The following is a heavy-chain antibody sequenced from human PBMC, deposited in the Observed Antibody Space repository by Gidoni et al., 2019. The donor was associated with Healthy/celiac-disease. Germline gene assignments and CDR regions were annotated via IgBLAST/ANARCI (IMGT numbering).Heavy chain of an antibody. CDR3: ARVTDTAMVTGFDY. J-gene: IGHJ4*02. CDR1: VGSLSSYY. Sequence: QVQLQESGPALVKPSATLSLTCPVPVGSLSSYYWSWIRQPPGKGLEWIGYIYYSGSTNYNPSLKSRVTISVDTSKNQFSLKLSYVTAADTGVYYCARVTDTAMVTGFDYWGQGTLVTVSS. D-gene: IGHD5-18*01. V-gene: IGHV4-59*01. CDR2: IYYSGST.